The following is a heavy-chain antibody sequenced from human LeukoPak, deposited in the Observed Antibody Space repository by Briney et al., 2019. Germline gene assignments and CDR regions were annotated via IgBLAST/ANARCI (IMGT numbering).Heavy chain of an antibody. CDR2: IEEDGSAE. V-gene: IGHV3-7*01. J-gene: IGHJ5*02. CDR3: ARDAGYYVHDL. CDR1: GFTFSSHW. D-gene: IGHD3-10*02. Sequence: GGSLRLSCAASGFTFSSHWMGWVRQAPGKGLEWVANIEEDGSAEHYVDSVRGRFTISRDNAKNSLYLQMNSLRAEDTAVYYCARDAGYYVHDLWGQGTLVTVSS.